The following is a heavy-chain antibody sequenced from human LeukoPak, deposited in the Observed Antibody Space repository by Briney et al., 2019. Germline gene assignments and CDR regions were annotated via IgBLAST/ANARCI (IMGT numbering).Heavy chain of an antibody. CDR3: ARHGWSSGWLDY. V-gene: IGHV4-39*01. Sequence: SETLSLTCTVSGGSISGSSYYWGWIRQPPGKGLEWIGSIYYSGSTYYNPSLKSRVTISVDTSKNQFSLKLSSVTAADTAVYYCARHGWSSGWLDYWGQGTLVTVSS. CDR1: GGSISGSSYY. CDR2: IYYSGST. D-gene: IGHD6-19*01. J-gene: IGHJ4*02.